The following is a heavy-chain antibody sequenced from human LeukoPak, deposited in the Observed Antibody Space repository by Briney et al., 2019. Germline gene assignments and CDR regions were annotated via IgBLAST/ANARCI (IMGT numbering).Heavy chain of an antibody. CDR3: ARDYYDSSGYYSYYFDY. CDR1: GESFSGYY. Sequence: SETLSLTCAVYGESFSGYYWSWIRQPPGKGLEWIGEINHSGSTNYNPSLKSRVTISVDTSKNQFSLKLSSVTAADTAVYYCARDYYDSSGYYSYYFDYGGQGTLVTVSA. J-gene: IGHJ4*02. D-gene: IGHD3-22*01. CDR2: INHSGST. V-gene: IGHV4-34*01.